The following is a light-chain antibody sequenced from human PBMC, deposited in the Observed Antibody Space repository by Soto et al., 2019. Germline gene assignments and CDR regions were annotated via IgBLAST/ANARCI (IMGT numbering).Light chain of an antibody. V-gene: IGKV1-5*01. CDR1: QSISSW. CDR3: QQYNSYSRT. J-gene: IGKJ1*01. CDR2: DAS. Sequence: DIHMTQSPSTLSASVGYRVTITCRASQSISSWLDWYQQKPGKAPKLLIYDASSLESGVPSRFSGSGSGTEFTLTSSSLQPDDFATYYCQQYNSYSRTFGQGTKVEIK.